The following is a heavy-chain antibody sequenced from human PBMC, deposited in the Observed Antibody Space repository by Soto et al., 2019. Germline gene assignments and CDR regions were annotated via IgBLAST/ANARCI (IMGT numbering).Heavy chain of an antibody. V-gene: IGHV5-51*01. CDR3: ARVIAADIYDSEGSHSLVWYFDL. CDR2: IYPGDSEA. D-gene: IGHD3-22*01. CDR1: GYNCTTSW. Sequence: GQSLKISGKGCGYNCTTSWIGWVLQMPGKGLEWRAIIYPGDSEARYSPSFQGQVTISTDNTITTAYLHWGSLKASDTAMYYCARVIAADIYDSEGSHSLVWYFDLGGRGTLVTVPQ. J-gene: IGHJ2*01.